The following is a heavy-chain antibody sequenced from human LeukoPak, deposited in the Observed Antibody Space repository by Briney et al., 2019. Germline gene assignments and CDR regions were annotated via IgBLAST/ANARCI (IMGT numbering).Heavy chain of an antibody. J-gene: IGHJ4*02. V-gene: IGHV3-48*02. CDR2: IGSSGTI. CDR1: GFTFGTYS. Sequence: PGGSLRLSCVGSGFTFGTYSMNWVRQAPGKGLEWVSYIGSSGTIYYADSVKGRFTISRDNAKSSLFLQMNSLRDEDTAVYYCARGAVVTPFYFDYWGQGTLVTVSS. CDR3: ARGAVVTPFYFDY. D-gene: IGHD4-23*01.